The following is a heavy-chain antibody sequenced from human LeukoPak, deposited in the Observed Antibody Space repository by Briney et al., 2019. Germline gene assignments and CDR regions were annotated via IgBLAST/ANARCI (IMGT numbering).Heavy chain of an antibody. V-gene: IGHV3-9*01. CDR2: ISWNSGSI. J-gene: IGHJ4*02. CDR3: AKDIGPYYYGSGSYFSHFDY. Sequence: GGSLRLSCAASGFTFDDYAMHWVRQAPGKGLEWVSGISWNSGSIGYADSVKGRFTISRDSAKNSLYLQMNSLRAEDTALYYCAKDIGPYYYGSGSYFSHFDYWGQGTLVTVSS. CDR1: GFTFDDYA. D-gene: IGHD3-10*01.